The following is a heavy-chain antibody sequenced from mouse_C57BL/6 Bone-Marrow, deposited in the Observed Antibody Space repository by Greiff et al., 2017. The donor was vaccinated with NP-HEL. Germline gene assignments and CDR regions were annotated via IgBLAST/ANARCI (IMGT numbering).Heavy chain of an antibody. J-gene: IGHJ4*01. CDR3: AREEGCNYCAMDY. Sequence: QVQLQQPGAELVMPGASVKLSCKASGYTFTSYWMHWVKQRPGQGLEWIGEIDPSDSYTNYNQKFKGKSTLTVDKSSSTAYMQLSSLTSEDSAVYYCAREEGCNYCAMDYWGQGTSVTVSS. V-gene: IGHV1-69*01. CDR2: IDPSDSYT. D-gene: IGHD3-3*01. CDR1: GYTFTSYW.